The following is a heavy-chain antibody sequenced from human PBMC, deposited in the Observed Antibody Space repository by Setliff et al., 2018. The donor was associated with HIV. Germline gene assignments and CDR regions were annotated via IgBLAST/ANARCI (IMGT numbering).Heavy chain of an antibody. CDR2: IYHSGST. CDR3: ARQRAVAGINDY. J-gene: IGHJ4*02. Sequence: PSETLSLTCIVSLDSISSGYYWGWIRQPPGKGLEWIGSIYHSGSTYYNPSLKSRLTISVDTSKNEFSLKMASVTAADTAVYFCARQRAVAGINDYWGQGTLVTV. D-gene: IGHD6-19*01. V-gene: IGHV4-38-2*02. CDR1: LDSISSGYY.